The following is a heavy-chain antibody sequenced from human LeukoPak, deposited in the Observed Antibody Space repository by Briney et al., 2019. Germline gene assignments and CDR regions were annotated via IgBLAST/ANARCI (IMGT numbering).Heavy chain of an antibody. CDR3: ARETRSGSYWKAWRFDI. V-gene: IGHV1-18*01. CDR2: ISPYTTKT. Sequence: EAXVKVSCKASGYTFISYGITWVRQAPGQGLEWMGWISPYTTKTNYTQSLQGRVTMTTDTSTSTAYMELRSLRSDDTAVYYCARETRSGSYWKAWRFDIWGQGTMVTVSS. D-gene: IGHD1-26*01. J-gene: IGHJ3*02. CDR1: GYTFISYG.